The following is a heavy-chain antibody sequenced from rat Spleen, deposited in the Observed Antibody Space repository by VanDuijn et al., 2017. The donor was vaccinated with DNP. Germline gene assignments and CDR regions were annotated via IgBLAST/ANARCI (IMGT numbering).Heavy chain of an antibody. CDR1: GFSLTGYS. J-gene: IGHJ2*01. D-gene: IGHD1-5*01. CDR2: MRFNGDT. CDR3: ARDRGPELQYFDS. Sequence: QVQLTESGPGLVQPSETLSLTCTVSGFSLTGYSVYWVRQPSGKGLEWMGRMRFNGDTSYSSSLKSRLSISRDTSKNQVFLEMNSLQTDDTGTYYCARDRGPELQYFDSWGQGVMVTVSS. V-gene: IGHV2-8*01.